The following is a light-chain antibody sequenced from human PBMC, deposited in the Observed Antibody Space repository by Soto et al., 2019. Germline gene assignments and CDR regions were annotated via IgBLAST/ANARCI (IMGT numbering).Light chain of an antibody. Sequence: QSVLTQPPSASGTPGQRVAISCSGSSSNIGSNTVNWYQLLPGTAPKLLIYTNNQRPSGVPDRFSGSKSGTSASLAISGRQSEHEADYYCAAWEDSLNGPRFGGGTKLTVL. J-gene: IGLJ2*01. CDR2: TNN. V-gene: IGLV1-44*01. CDR1: SSNIGSNT. CDR3: AAWEDSLNGPR.